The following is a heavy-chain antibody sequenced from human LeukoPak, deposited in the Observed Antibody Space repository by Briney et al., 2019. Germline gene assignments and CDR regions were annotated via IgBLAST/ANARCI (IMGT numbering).Heavy chain of an antibody. Sequence: GGSLRLSCAASGFTFSSYGMHWVRQAPGKGLEWVAVISYDGSNKYYADSVKGRFTISRDNSKNTLYLQMNSLRAEDTAVYYCARVDSSSGYAGGNYFAYWGQGTLVTVSS. CDR3: ARVDSSSGYAGGNYFAY. V-gene: IGHV3-30*19. D-gene: IGHD5-18*01. J-gene: IGHJ4*02. CDR1: GFTFSSYG. CDR2: ISYDGSNK.